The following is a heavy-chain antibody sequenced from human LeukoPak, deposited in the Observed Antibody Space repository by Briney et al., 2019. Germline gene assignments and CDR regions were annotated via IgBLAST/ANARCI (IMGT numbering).Heavy chain of an antibody. CDR1: GFTFGDYA. D-gene: IGHD3-10*01. CDR3: TRGILLWFREPQIDY. J-gene: IGHJ4*02. CDR2: IRSKAYGGTT. Sequence: GGSLRLSCTASGFTFGDYAMSWVRQAPGKGLEWVGFIRSKAYGGTTEYAASVKGRFTISRDDSKSIAYLQMNSLKTEDTAVYYCTRGILLWFREPQIDYWGQGTLVTVSS. V-gene: IGHV3-49*04.